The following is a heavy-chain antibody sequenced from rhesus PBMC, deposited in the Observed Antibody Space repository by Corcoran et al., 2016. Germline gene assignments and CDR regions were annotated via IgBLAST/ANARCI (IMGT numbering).Heavy chain of an antibody. CDR1: GGLINNRY. CDR2: IYGSGSST. CDR3: AKEEDYGNRGHRFDV. V-gene: IGHV4-169*01. J-gene: IGHJ5-1*01. D-gene: IGHD4-35*01. Sequence: QLQLQESGPGLVKPSETLSLSCAVAGGLINNRYWSWIHRAPGEGLEWIGYIYGSGSSTKYNPSLESRVTLSVDTSKNQLSLRLSSVTAADTALYYCAKEEDYGNRGHRFDVWGPGVLITVSS.